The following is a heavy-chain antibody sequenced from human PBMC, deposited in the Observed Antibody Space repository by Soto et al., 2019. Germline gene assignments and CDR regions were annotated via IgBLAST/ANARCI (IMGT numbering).Heavy chain of an antibody. D-gene: IGHD1-26*01. CDR2: ISWNSGSI. Sequence: EVQLVESGGGLVQPGRSLRLSCAASGFTFDDYAMHWVRQAPGKGLEWVTGISWNSGSIGYADSVKGRFTISRDNAKNSLYLQMNSLRAEDMALYYCAKERAGAPCYFDYWGQGALVTVSS. CDR1: GFTFDDYA. CDR3: AKERAGAPCYFDY. J-gene: IGHJ4*02. V-gene: IGHV3-9*03.